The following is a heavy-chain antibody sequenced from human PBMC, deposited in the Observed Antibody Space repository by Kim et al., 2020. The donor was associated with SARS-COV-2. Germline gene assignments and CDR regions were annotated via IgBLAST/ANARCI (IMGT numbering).Heavy chain of an antibody. CDR3: ARGQSNWNDGYFGLDV. V-gene: IGHV1-8*01. Sequence: ASVKVSCKASEYTFTNYDINWVRQATGQGPEWMGWMNPNSANTGFAQKFRGRFTMTRDTSISTAYMELSSLRSDDTAVYYCARGQSNWNDGYFGLDVWGQGTTVTVSS. CDR1: EYTFTNYD. J-gene: IGHJ6*02. D-gene: IGHD1-1*01. CDR2: MNPNSANT.